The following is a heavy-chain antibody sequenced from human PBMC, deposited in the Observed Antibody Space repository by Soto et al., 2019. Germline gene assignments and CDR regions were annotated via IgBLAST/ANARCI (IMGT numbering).Heavy chain of an antibody. V-gene: IGHV4-39*01. CDR1: GASISGSYYY. CDR3: ATSQKGYNWNYFDH. D-gene: IGHD1-20*01. Sequence: SETLSLTCAVSGASISGSYYYWAWLRQSPGKGPEWIGSVFYTGFASYNPSLESRVSVSVDTSKSQFSLKLSAVTAADTAVYYCATSQKGYNWNYFDHWGQGALVTVSS. J-gene: IGHJ4*02. CDR2: VFYTGFA.